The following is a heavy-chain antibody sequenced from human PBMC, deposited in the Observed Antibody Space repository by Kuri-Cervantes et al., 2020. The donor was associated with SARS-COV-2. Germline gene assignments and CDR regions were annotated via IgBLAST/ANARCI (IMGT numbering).Heavy chain of an antibody. CDR2: INHSGGT. CDR1: GGSFSGFH. Sequence: GSLRLSCAVYGGSFSGFHWSWIRQPPGKGLEWIGEINHSGGTNYNPSPKSRVTISVDTSKNQFSLRLTSVTAADTAVYYCASTMAARRDYWGQGTLVTVSS. J-gene: IGHJ4*02. CDR3: ASTMAARRDY. V-gene: IGHV4-34*01. D-gene: IGHD3-3*01.